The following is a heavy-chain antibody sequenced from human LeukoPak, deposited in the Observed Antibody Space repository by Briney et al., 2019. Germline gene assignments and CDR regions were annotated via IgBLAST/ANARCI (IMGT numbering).Heavy chain of an antibody. CDR1: GFTFSSYA. Sequence: PGGSLRLSCAASGFTFSSYAMSWVRQAPGKGLEWVSGISASGGSTYFADSVKGRFTISRDNSKNTLYLQMNSLRAEDTAVYYCAKDEKWGSASCSGGFDYWGQGTLVTVSS. J-gene: IGHJ4*02. CDR3: AKDEKWGSASCSGGFDY. D-gene: IGHD2-2*01. CDR2: ISASGGST. V-gene: IGHV3-23*01.